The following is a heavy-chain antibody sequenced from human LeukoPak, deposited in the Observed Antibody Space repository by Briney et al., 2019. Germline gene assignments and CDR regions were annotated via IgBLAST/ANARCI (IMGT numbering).Heavy chain of an antibody. CDR2: INHSGST. J-gene: IGHJ4*02. Sequence: SETLSLTCAVYGGSFSGYYWSWIRQPPGKGLEWIGEINHSGSTNYNPSLKSRVTISVDTSKNQFSLKLSSVTAADTAVCYCAGLPYCSGGSCHSVYFDYWGQGTLVTVSS. CDR1: GGSFSGYY. V-gene: IGHV4-34*01. CDR3: AGLPYCSGGSCHSVYFDY. D-gene: IGHD2-15*01.